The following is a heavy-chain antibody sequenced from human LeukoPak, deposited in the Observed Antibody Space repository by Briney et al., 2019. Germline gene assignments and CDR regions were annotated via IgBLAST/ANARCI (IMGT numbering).Heavy chain of an antibody. J-gene: IGHJ4*02. V-gene: IGHV3-7*01. Sequence: GGSLRLSCAASGFTFNSYWMSWVRQTPEKGLEWVANINQDGSEKYYVDSVKGQFTISRDNAKSSLFLQMNSLRAEDTAVYYCARGLRGTWVLHDYWGQGTLVTVSS. CDR2: INQDGSEK. CDR1: GFTFNSYW. CDR3: ARGLRGTWVLHDY. D-gene: IGHD3-10*01.